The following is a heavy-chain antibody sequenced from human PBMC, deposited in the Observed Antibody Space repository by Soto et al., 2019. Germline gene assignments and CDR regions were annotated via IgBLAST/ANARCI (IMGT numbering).Heavy chain of an antibody. CDR2: MNPNSGNT. J-gene: IGHJ4*02. D-gene: IGHD3-9*01. CDR3: ARMTYYDFLTGYPSGYYFDY. V-gene: IGHV1-8*01. CDR1: GYTFTSYD. Sequence: ASVKVSCKASGYTFTSYDINWVRQATGQGLEWMGWMNPNSGNTGYAQKFQGRVTMTRNTSISTAYMELSSLRSEDTAVYYCARMTYYDFLTGYPSGYYFDYWGQGTLVTVSS.